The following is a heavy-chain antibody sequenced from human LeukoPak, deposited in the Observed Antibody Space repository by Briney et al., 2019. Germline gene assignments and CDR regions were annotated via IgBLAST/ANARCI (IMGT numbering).Heavy chain of an antibody. V-gene: IGHV4-38-2*01. CDR3: ARAGWIITSGIDY. Sequence: SETLSLTCGVSGYSISRGYYWAWIRQPPGKGLEWIGTIYHIGSTYYNPSLESRVTISVDASKNEFSLNLNSVTAADTAVYYCARAGWIITSGIDYWGQGALVTVSS. J-gene: IGHJ4*02. CDR2: IYHIGST. D-gene: IGHD1-20*01. CDR1: GYSISRGYY.